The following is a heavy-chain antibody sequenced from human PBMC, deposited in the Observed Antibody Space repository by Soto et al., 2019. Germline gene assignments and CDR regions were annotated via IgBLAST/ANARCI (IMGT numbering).Heavy chain of an antibody. V-gene: IGHV4-59*08. CDR3: ARHRGTISLTHY. Sequence: PSETLSLTCTVSGGSITGYYWSWIRQSPGKGLEWVAFIHYSGRTSYNPSLKSRVTISVDTSKNQFSLKLSSVTAADTAVYYCARHRGTISLTHYWGQGTLVTVSS. CDR1: GGSITGYY. CDR2: IHYSGRT. D-gene: IGHD3-9*01. J-gene: IGHJ4*02.